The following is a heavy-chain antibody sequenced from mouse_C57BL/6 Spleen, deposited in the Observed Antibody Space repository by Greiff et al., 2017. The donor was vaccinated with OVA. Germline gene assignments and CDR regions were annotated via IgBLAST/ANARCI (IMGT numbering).Heavy chain of an antibody. CDR2: ISSGGDYI. V-gene: IGHV5-9-1*02. J-gene: IGHJ2*01. Sequence: EVKLVESGAGLVKPGGSLKLSCAASGFTFSSYAMSWVRQTPEKRLEWVAYISSGGDYIYYADTVKGRFTISRDNARNTLYLQMSSLKSEDTAMYYCTRPAGTGYYYFDYWGQGTTLTVSS. CDR3: TRPAGTGYYYFDY. CDR1: GFTFSSYA. D-gene: IGHD4-1*01.